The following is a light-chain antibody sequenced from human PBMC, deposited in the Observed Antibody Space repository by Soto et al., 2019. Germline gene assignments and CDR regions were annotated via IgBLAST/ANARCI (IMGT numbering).Light chain of an antibody. Sequence: QSALAQPASVSGSPGQSITISCTGGSSDIGGYNYVSWCQQHPGRAPRLLIREVTNRPSGVPDRFSGSKSGNTASLIIRGLQAEDEADYFCSSYSSKCPPYVFGTGTKVTVL. J-gene: IGLJ1*01. CDR3: SSYSSKCPPYV. V-gene: IGLV2-14*01. CDR1: SSDIGGYNY. CDR2: EVT.